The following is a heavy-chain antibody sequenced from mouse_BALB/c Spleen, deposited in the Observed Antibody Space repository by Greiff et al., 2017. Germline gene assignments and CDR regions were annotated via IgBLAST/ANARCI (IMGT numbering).Heavy chain of an antibody. Sequence: VQLQQSGPGLVKPSQSLSLTCSVTGYSITSGYYWNWIRQFPGNKLEWMGYISYDGSNNYNPSLKNRISITRDTSKNQFFLKLNSVTTEDTATYYCARESLYYQGDYWGQGTSVTVSS. D-gene: IGHD2-1*01. V-gene: IGHV3-6*02. CDR3: ARESLYYQGDY. CDR1: GYSITSGYY. J-gene: IGHJ4*01. CDR2: ISYDGSN.